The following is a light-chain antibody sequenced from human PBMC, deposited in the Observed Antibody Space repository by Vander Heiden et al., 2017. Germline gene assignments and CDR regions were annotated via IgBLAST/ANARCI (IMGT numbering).Light chain of an antibody. CDR3: QQRRSRPLT. J-gene: IGKJ4*01. Sequence: ETVFIQSPATQSLSPGERATLPCWASYNVDHFLAWYQQKPGQPPRVLIFDASTRATGVPARFSGSGSGTDFTLTINSLEPEDFAVYYCQQRRSRPLTFGGGTTVEI. CDR1: YNVDHF. V-gene: IGKV3-11*01. CDR2: DAS.